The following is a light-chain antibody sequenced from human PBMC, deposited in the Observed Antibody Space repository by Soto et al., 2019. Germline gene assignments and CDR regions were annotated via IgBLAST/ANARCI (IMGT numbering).Light chain of an antibody. Sequence: QSALTQPPSASGSPGQSVAISCTGTSSDVGGYNYVSWYQQHPGKAPKLMIYEVNKRPSGVPDRFSGSTSGNRASLTVSGLQAEDEADYYCSSYAGRSNVFGTGTKVT. V-gene: IGLV2-8*01. J-gene: IGLJ1*01. CDR3: SSYAGRSNV. CDR1: SSDVGGYNY. CDR2: EVN.